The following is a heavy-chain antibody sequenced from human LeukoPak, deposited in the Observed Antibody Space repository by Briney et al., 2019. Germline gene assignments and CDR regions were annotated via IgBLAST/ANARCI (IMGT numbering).Heavy chain of an antibody. V-gene: IGHV1-18*01. D-gene: IGHD3-9*01. J-gene: IGHJ5*02. CDR1: GYSSVSYG. CDR2: TSPYNDNT. CDR3: ARSTIGDILTGSYSGWFDP. Sequence: ASVKVSCRTSGYSSVSYGLIWVRQVPGQGLEWMGWTSPYNDNTDYAQKFQGRVTMTTDTSTSTAYMELRSLRSDDTAVYYCARSTIGDILTGSYSGWFDPWGQGTLVTVSS.